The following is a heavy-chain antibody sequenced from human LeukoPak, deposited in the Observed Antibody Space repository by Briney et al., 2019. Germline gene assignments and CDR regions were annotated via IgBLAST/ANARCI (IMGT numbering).Heavy chain of an antibody. V-gene: IGHV3-7*01. Sequence: GGSLRLSCAASGFTLSSYRMSWVRQAPGKGLEWVANIKQDGSAKNYVDSVRGRFTISRDNAKNSLNLQMNSLRVEDTALYYCARGATFEYWGQGTLVTVSS. D-gene: IGHD5-24*01. CDR2: IKQDGSAK. CDR1: GFTLSSYR. CDR3: ARGATFEY. J-gene: IGHJ4*02.